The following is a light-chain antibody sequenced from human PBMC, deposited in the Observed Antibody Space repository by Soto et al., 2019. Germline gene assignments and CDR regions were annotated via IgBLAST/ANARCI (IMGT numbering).Light chain of an antibody. V-gene: IGKV3-15*01. CDR1: ESIGAR. Sequence: EIVMTQSPASLSVSPGERAILSCRASESIGARLGWYQQRPGQSPRLLVYGGSNRATGVPARFSGSGSGTEFTITISSLQSEDSAVYYCQQYNTWRSITFGQGTRLEIK. J-gene: IGKJ5*01. CDR2: GGS. CDR3: QQYNTWRSIT.